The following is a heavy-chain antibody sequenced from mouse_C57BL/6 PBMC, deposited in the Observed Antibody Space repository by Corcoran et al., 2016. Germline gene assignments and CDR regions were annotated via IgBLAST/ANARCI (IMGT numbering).Heavy chain of an antibody. V-gene: IGHV1-19*01. CDR2: INPYNGGT. Sequence: EVQLQQSGPVLVKPGASVKMSCKASGYTFTDYYMNWVKQSHGKSLEWIGIINPYNGGTSYNQKFKGKATLTVDKSSSTAYMELNSLTSEDSAVYYCARCGSFFDDWGQGTTLTVSS. CDR1: GYTFTDYY. J-gene: IGHJ2*01. D-gene: IGHD1-1*02. CDR3: ARCGSFFDD.